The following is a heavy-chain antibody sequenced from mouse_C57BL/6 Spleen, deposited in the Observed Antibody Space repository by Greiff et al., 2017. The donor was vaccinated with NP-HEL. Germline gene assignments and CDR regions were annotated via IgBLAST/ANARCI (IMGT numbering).Heavy chain of an antibody. CDR1: GYTFTSYG. V-gene: IGHV1-81*01. J-gene: IGHJ2*01. CDR3: ARFGTTVVFDY. CDR2: IYPRSGNT. Sequence: QVQLKESGAELARPGASVKLSCKASGYTFTSYGISWVKQRTGQGLEWIGEIYPRSGNTYYNEKFKGKATLTADKSSSTAYMELRSLTSEDSAVYFCARFGTTVVFDYWGQGTTLTVSS. D-gene: IGHD1-1*01.